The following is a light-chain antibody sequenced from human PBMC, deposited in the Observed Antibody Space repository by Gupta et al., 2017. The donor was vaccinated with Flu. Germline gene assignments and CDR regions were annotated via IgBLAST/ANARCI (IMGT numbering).Light chain of an antibody. CDR3: QNWGASTWV. V-gene: IGLV4-69*01. Sequence: QPVVTPAPSASASLGAPVKLTCTLRSGHSSYAIAWHQQQPEKGPRYSMKINSDGSHTKGYGIPDGFSGSSSGAERYLTISTLQSEDEADYYCQNWGASTWVFGGGTKLTVL. J-gene: IGLJ3*02. CDR1: SGHSSYA. CDR2: INSDGSH.